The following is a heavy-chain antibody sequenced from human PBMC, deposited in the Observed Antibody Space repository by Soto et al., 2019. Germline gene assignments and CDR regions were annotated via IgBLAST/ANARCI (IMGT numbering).Heavy chain of an antibody. D-gene: IGHD4-17*01. V-gene: IGHV3-23*01. CDR1: GFTFSSYA. CDR2: ISGSGGST. CDR3: AKTPTVTTIFLLDY. Sequence: GGSLRLSCAASGFTFSSYAMIWVRQAPGEGLEWVSAISGSGGSTYYADSVKGRFTISRDNSKNTLYLQMNSLRAEDTAVYYCAKTPTVTTIFLLDYWGQGTLVTVSS. J-gene: IGHJ4*02.